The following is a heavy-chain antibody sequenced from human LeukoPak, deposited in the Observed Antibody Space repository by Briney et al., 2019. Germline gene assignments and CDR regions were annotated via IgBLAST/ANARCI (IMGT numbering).Heavy chain of an antibody. CDR2: IYPGDSDT. CDR3: ARHGRDGYHSEGY. Sequence: GESLKISCKGSGYGLTSYWIGWVRHMPGKGLEWMGIIYPGDSDTRYSPSFQGQVTISADKSISTAYLQWSSLKASDTAMYYCARHGRDGYHSEGYWGQGTLVTVSS. CDR1: GYGLTSYW. D-gene: IGHD5-24*01. J-gene: IGHJ4*02. V-gene: IGHV5-51*01.